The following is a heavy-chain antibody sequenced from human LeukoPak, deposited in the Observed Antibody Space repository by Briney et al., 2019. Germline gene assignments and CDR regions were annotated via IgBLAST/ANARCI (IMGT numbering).Heavy chain of an antibody. CDR1: GFTFSSYG. CDR3: AKVQNYDFWSGYSDY. D-gene: IGHD3-3*01. J-gene: IGHJ4*02. V-gene: IGHV3-30*02. CDR2: IRYDGSNK. Sequence: GGSLRLSCAASGFTFSSYGMHWVRQAPGKGLEWVAFIRYDGSNKYYADSVKGRFTISRDNSKNTLYLRMNSLRAEDTAVYYCAKVQNYDFWSGYSDYWGQGTLVTVSS.